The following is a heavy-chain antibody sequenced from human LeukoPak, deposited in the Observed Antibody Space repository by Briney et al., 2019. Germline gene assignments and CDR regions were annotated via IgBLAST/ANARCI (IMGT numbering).Heavy chain of an antibody. CDR1: GFTFSSYS. CDR3: ASLYCGGDCRYNWFDP. D-gene: IGHD2-21*02. J-gene: IGHJ5*02. Sequence: PGGSLRLSCAASGFTFSSYSMNWVRQAPGKGLEWVSSISSSSSYIYYADSVKGRFTISRDNAKNSLYLQMNSLRAEDTAVYYRASLYCGGDCRYNWFDPWGQGTLVTVSS. CDR2: ISSSSSYI. V-gene: IGHV3-21*04.